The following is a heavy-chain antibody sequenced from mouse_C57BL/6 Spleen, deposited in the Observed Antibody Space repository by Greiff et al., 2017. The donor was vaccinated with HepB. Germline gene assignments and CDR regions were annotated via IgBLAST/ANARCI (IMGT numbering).Heavy chain of an antibody. J-gene: IGHJ4*01. Sequence: EVKLVESGGGLVQPKGSLKLSCAASGFSFNTYAMNWVRQAPGKGLEWVARIRSKSNNYATYYADSVKDRFTISRADSESMLYLQMNNSETEDTAMYCCVGDYAMDYWGQGTSVTVSS. V-gene: IGHV10-1*01. CDR1: GFSFNTYA. CDR2: IRSKSNNYAT. CDR3: VGDYAMDY.